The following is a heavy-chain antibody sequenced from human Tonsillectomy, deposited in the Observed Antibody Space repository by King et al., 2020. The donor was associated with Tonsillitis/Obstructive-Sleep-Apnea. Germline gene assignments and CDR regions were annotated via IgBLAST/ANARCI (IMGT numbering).Heavy chain of an antibody. CDR3: ARHSRDSSWGDYFYYMDV. CDR2: IYYDGTT. V-gene: IGHV4-39*01. J-gene: IGHJ6*03. CDR1: GGSVSSSDYY. D-gene: IGHD6-6*01. Sequence: QLQESGPGLVKPSETLSLTCIVSGGSVSSSDYYWGWIRQPPGKGLEWIGTIYYDGTTYYNPPLKSRVTISVAPSKNQFSLNLNSVTAAATAVYYCARHSRDSSWGDYFYYMDVWGKGTTVTVSS.